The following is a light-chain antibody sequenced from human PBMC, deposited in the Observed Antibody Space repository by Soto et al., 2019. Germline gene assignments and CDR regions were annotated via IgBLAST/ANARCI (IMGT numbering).Light chain of an antibody. Sequence: EIVLTQSPATLSLSPGERATLSCRASQSVSSYLAWYQQKPGQAPRLLIYDASNRATGIPARFSGSGSGTDFTLTISSLEPEDFALYYCQQRNNWPPTITFGQGTRLEMK. J-gene: IGKJ5*01. V-gene: IGKV3-11*01. CDR3: QQRNNWPPTIT. CDR1: QSVSSY. CDR2: DAS.